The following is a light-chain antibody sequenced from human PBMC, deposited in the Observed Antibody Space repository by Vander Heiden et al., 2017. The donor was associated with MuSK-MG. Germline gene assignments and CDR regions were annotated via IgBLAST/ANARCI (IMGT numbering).Light chain of an antibody. V-gene: IGLV3-21*02. J-gene: IGLJ3*02. CDR2: EDS. CDR1: NIGSKS. CDR3: QVQANRSDLVL. Sequence: SYVLTQPPSVSVAPGQTARITCGGNNIGSKSVQWYQKKSGQAPVRVVCEDSDRPSGIPERFACSNSGTKATPTLTRVEAGDEADDDCQVQANRSDLVLFGGGTKLTVL.